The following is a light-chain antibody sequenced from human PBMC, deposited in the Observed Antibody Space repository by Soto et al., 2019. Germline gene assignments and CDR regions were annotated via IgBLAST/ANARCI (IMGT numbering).Light chain of an antibody. V-gene: IGKV3-11*01. J-gene: IGKJ5*01. CDR2: DTF. CDR3: QQRARWPMP. Sequence: EVVLTQSPAPLSLSPGERATLSCRASQSVSTFVAWYQHKPGQAPRPVIYDTFKRATGVPDRFSGGGSGTDFTLIISSLEPEDFGVYYCQQRARWPMPFGQGTRLELK. CDR1: QSVSTF.